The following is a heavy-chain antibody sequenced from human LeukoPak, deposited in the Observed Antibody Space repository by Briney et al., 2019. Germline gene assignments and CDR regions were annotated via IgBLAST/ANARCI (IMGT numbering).Heavy chain of an antibody. V-gene: IGHV3-30*02. Sequence: GGSLRLSCAASGFTIISHGMHWVRQAPGKGLEWVAFLHSNGNNKYYADVVKGRFAISRDNSKNTLHLQMNSLRPEDTAVYYCARSFSAREYFEHWGQGILVTVSS. D-gene: IGHD6-6*01. CDR2: LHSNGNNK. CDR3: ARSFSAREYFEH. J-gene: IGHJ1*01. CDR1: GFTIISHG.